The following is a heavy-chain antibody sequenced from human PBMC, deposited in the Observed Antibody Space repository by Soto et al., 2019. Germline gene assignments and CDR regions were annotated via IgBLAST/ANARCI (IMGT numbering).Heavy chain of an antibody. CDR1: GYSFTSYW. CDR2: IYPGDSDT. Sequence: GESLKISCKGSGYSFTSYWIGWVRQMPGKGLEWRGIIYPGDSDTRYSPSFQGQVTISADKSISTAYLQWSSLKASDTAMYCCARVESYGDIVAMIGRRSNFDYWGQGTLVTVSS. CDR3: ARVESYGDIVAMIGRRSNFDY. D-gene: IGHD5-12*01. J-gene: IGHJ4*02. V-gene: IGHV5-51*01.